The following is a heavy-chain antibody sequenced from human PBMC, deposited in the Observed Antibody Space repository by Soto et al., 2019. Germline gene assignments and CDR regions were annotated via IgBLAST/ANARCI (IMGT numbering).Heavy chain of an antibody. CDR1: GGSISSYY. Sequence: SETLSLTCTVSGGSISSYYWSWIRQPPGKGLEWIGYIYYSGSTNYNPSLKSRVTISVDTSKNQFSLKLSSVTAADTAVYYCAREQIGYCTTGVCRSPYYFDYWGQGTLVTVSS. CDR2: IYYSGST. V-gene: IGHV4-59*01. D-gene: IGHD2-8*01. J-gene: IGHJ4*02. CDR3: AREQIGYCTTGVCRSPYYFDY.